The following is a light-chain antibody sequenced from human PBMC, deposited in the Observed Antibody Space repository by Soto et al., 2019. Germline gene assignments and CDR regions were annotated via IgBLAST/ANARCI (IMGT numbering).Light chain of an antibody. CDR2: DVS. V-gene: IGLV2-14*01. CDR3: SSYTSSSTL. Sequence: QSALTQPASVSGSPGQSITISCTGTSSDVGGYNYVSWYQQHPGKAPKLMIYDVSNRPSGVSNRFSGSKSGNTASLTISGLQAEHEADYYCSSYTSSSTLFGTGTKVTVL. CDR1: SSDVGGYNY. J-gene: IGLJ1*01.